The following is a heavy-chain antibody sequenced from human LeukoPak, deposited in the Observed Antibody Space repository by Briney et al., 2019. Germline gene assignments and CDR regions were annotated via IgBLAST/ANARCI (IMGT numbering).Heavy chain of an antibody. J-gene: IGHJ5*02. Sequence: GGSLRLSCAAYGFTFSSYAMSWVRQAPGKGLEWVSAISGSGGSTYYADSVKGRFTISRDNSKNTLYLQMNSLRAEDTAVYYCANQRVELLNWFDPWGQGTLVTVSS. CDR3: ANQRVELLNWFDP. CDR2: ISGSGGST. V-gene: IGHV3-23*01. D-gene: IGHD1-7*01. CDR1: GFTFSSYA.